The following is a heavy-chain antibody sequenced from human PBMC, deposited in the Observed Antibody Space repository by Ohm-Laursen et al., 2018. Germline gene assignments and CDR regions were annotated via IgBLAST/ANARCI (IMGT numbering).Heavy chain of an antibody. CDR2: ISWNSGSV. J-gene: IGHJ4*02. V-gene: IGHV3-9*01. Sequence: LSLTCAATGFTFDDYVMDWVRQAPGEGLEWVAGISWNSGSVGYADSGKGRFTISRDNAKNSLYLQMNSLRAEDTALYYCAKEARWLPVFDIWGQGTLVTVSS. CDR3: AKEARWLPVFDI. CDR1: GFTFDDYV. D-gene: IGHD4-23*01.